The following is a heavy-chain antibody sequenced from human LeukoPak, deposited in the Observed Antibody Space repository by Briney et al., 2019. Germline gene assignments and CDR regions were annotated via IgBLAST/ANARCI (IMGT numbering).Heavy chain of an antibody. V-gene: IGHV3-30*04. D-gene: IGHD6-13*01. CDR1: GFTFSSYA. CDR3: AKDRGQQLVPLDY. CDR2: ISYDGSNK. Sequence: GRSLRLSCAASGFTFSSYAMHWVRQAPGKGLEWVAGISYDGSNKYYADSVKGRFTISRDNSKNTLYLQMNSLRAEDTAVYYCAKDRGQQLVPLDYWGQGTLVTVSS. J-gene: IGHJ4*02.